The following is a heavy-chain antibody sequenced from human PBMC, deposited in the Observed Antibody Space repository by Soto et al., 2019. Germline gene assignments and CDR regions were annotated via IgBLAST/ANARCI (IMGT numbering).Heavy chain of an antibody. CDR1: GGSISSGDYY. J-gene: IGHJ6*02. V-gene: IGHV4-30-4*08. Sequence: QVQLQESGPGLVKPSQTLSLTCTVSGGSISSGDYYWTWIRQPPGKGLEWVGYIYYSGSTDYNPSLKSRVTISLDTSKSQFSLKLSSVTAADTAVYYCAARSYDTSGYYYAGRGMDVWGQGTTVTVSS. CDR3: AARSYDTSGYYYAGRGMDV. CDR2: IYYSGST. D-gene: IGHD3-22*01.